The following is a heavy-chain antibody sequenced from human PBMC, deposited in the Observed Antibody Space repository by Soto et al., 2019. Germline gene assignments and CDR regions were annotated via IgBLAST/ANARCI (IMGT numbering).Heavy chain of an antibody. CDR3: ARERSAAGTGWFDP. CDR1: GYTFTSYD. V-gene: IGHV1-8*01. J-gene: IGHJ5*02. D-gene: IGHD6-13*01. Sequence: QVQLVQSGAEVKKPGASVKVSCKASGYTFTSYDINWVRQATGQGLEWMGWMNPNSGNTGYAQKCQGRVTMTRNTSISTAYMELSSPRSEDTAVYFCARERSAAGTGWFDPWGQGTQVTVSS. CDR2: MNPNSGNT.